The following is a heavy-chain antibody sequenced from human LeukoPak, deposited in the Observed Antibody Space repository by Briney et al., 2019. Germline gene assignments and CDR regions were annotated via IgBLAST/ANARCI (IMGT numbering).Heavy chain of an antibody. D-gene: IGHD6-19*01. CDR3: ARGPYSSGWLPKYYFDY. CDR1: GYTFTGYY. J-gene: IGHJ4*02. CDR2: INPNSGAT. V-gene: IGHV1-2*03. Sequence: LVASVKVSCKASGYTFTGYYMHWVRQAPGQGLELMGWINPNSGATNYAQKFQGRVTMTRDTSISTAYMELSRLRSDGTAVYYCARGPYSSGWLPKYYFDYWGQGTLVTVSS.